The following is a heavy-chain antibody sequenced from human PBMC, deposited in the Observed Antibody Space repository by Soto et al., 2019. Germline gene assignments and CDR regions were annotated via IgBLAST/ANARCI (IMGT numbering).Heavy chain of an antibody. V-gene: IGHV1-24*01. D-gene: IGHD3-22*01. CDR2: FDPEDGET. CDR1: GYTLTELS. CDR3: ATASASYYDSSGAALD. Sequence: QVQLVQSGAEVKKPGASVKVSCKVSGYTLTELSMHRVRQAPGKGLEWMGGFDPEDGETIYAQKFQGRVTMTEDTSTDTAYMELSSLRSEDTAVYYCATASASYYDSSGAALDWGQGTLVTVSS. J-gene: IGHJ4*02.